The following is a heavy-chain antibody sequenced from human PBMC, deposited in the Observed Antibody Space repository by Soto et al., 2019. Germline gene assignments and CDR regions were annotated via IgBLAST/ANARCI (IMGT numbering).Heavy chain of an antibody. CDR1: GFTFNTYS. CDR3: ARDEMVRGVIMTFSYYYYGLDV. V-gene: IGHV3-48*02. CDR2: ISGSSSAI. D-gene: IGHD3-10*01. Sequence: EVELVQSGGGLVQTGGSLRLSCAASGFTFNTYSMNWVRQAPGKGLEWVSYISGSSSAIYYADSVKGGFTISRDNANDSLNVQMNGLRDEDTDVYYCARDEMVRGVIMTFSYYYYGLDVWGQGTTVTVSS. J-gene: IGHJ6*02.